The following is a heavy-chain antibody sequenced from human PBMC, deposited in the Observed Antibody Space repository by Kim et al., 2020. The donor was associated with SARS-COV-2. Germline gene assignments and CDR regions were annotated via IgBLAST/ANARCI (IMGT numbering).Heavy chain of an antibody. CDR2: T. D-gene: IGHD3-10*01. J-gene: IGHJ4*02. CDR3: ARNLYGTGTFES. Sequence: TGYAQKCQGRVIMTRDTSISTAYMELSNLRSEDTAVYYCARNLYGTGTFESWGQGTLVTVSS. V-gene: IGHV1-8*01.